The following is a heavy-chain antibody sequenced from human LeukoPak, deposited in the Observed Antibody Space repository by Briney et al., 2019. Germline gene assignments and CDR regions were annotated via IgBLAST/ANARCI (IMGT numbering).Heavy chain of an antibody. CDR1: GGSISSGSYY. Sequence: PSQTLSLTCTVSGGSISSGSYYWSWIRQPAGKGLEWVGRIYTSGSTNYNPSRKSRVTISVDTSKNQFSLKLSSVTAADTAVYYCASSPSYCSSTSCHGGGDYYGMDVWGQGTTVTVSS. CDR3: ASSPSYCSSTSCHGGGDYYGMDV. CDR2: IYTSGST. D-gene: IGHD2-2*01. V-gene: IGHV4-61*02. J-gene: IGHJ6*02.